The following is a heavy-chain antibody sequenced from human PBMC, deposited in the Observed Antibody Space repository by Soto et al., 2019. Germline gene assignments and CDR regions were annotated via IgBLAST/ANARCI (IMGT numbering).Heavy chain of an antibody. CDR3: AKDRTYGDYYYYYGMDV. J-gene: IGHJ6*02. CDR1: GFTFSSYA. D-gene: IGHD4-17*01. V-gene: IGHV3-23*01. CDR2: ISGSGGST. Sequence: PGGSLRLSCAASGFTFSSYAMSWVRQAPGKGLEWVSAISGSGGSTYYADSVKGRFTISRDNSKNTLYLQMNTLRAEDTAVYYCAKDRTYGDYYYYYGMDVWGQGTTVTVSS.